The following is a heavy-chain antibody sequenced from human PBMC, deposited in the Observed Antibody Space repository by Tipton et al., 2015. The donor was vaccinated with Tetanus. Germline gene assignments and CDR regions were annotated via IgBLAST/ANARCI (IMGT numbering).Heavy chain of an antibody. J-gene: IGHJ6*02. Sequence: QSGPEVKKPGSSVKVSCKASGGTFSSYAISWVRQAPGQGLEWMGGIIPIFGTANYAQKFQGRVTITADKSTSTAYMELSSLRSEDTAVYYCAREHYYDSSGYNYYYYGMDVWGQGTTVTVSS. CDR3: AREHYYDSSGYNYYYYGMDV. D-gene: IGHD3-22*01. CDR1: GGTFSSYA. V-gene: IGHV1-69*06. CDR2: IIPIFGTA.